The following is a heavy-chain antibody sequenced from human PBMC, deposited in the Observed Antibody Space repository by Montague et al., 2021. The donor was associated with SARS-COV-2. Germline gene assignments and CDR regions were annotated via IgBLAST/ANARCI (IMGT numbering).Heavy chain of an antibody. D-gene: IGHD6-19*01. Sequence: SLRLSCAASGFTFSTYAIHWVRQAPGKGLEWVAIMSHDRNYEHYADSVKGRFTISRDSSKNTLHLQMNSLTAEDTAVYYCAVQPRDSSAWHPFDHWGQGTLVTVSS. CDR1: GFTFSTYA. V-gene: IGHV3-33*01. J-gene: IGHJ4*02. CDR3: AVQPRDSSAWHPFDH. CDR2: MSHDRNYE.